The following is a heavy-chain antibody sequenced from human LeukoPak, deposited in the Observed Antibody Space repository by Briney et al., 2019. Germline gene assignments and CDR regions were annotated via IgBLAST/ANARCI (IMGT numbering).Heavy chain of an antibody. Sequence: GGSLRLSCAASGFTFSSYSMNWVRQAPGKGLEWVSYTSASGTTTYYADSVKGRFTISRDNAKNSLYLQMNSLRAGDTAIYYCARVGYCSGGSCHPGFYDYWGQGTLVTVSS. J-gene: IGHJ4*02. CDR2: TSASGTTT. CDR1: GFTFSSYS. V-gene: IGHV3-48*04. CDR3: ARVGYCSGGSCHPGFYDY. D-gene: IGHD2-15*01.